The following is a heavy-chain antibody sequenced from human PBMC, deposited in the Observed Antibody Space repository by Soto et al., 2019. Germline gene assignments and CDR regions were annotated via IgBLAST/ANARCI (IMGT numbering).Heavy chain of an antibody. Sequence: GASVKVSCKASGYTFTSYGISWVRQAPGQGLEWMGWISAYNGNTNYAQKLQGRVTMTTDTSTSTAYMELRSLRSDDTAVYYCARDGLGSFDSPIHAFDIWGQGTMVTVS. D-gene: IGHD3-16*02. CDR2: ISAYNGNT. CDR3: ARDGLGSFDSPIHAFDI. J-gene: IGHJ3*02. CDR1: GYTFTSYG. V-gene: IGHV1-18*01.